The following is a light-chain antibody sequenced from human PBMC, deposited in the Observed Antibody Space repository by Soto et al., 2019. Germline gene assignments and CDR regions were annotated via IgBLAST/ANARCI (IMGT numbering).Light chain of an antibody. CDR1: SSDIGAYNL. Sequence: QSALTQPASVSGSPGQSVTISCTGTSSDIGAYNLVSWYQHHPDKAPKLMISEVSNRPSGVSDRFSGSKSGNTASLTISGLQSEDEADYYCASLTTTIVVFGTGTKLTVL. CDR3: ASLTTTIVV. CDR2: EVS. J-gene: IGLJ1*01. V-gene: IGLV2-14*01.